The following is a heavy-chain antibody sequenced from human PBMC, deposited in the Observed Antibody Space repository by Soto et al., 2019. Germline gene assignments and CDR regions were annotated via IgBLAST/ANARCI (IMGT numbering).Heavy chain of an antibody. CDR3: ARVATRLQSMEVLEY. CDR1: GFIFTDYL. Sequence: QVQLVESGGGVVQPGTSVRLSCKASGFIFTDYLIHWVRQAPGKGLEWLAVLSFDGTAEYYADSTRGRFTISRDIPKSTTYLVINNVRREDTAMYYCARVATRLQSMEVLEYWGQGTLVTVPS. CDR2: LSFDGTAE. J-gene: IGHJ4*02. V-gene: IGHV3-30*03. D-gene: IGHD2-21*02.